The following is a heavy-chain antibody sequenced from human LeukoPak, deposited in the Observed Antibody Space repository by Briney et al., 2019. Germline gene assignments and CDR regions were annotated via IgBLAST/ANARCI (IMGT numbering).Heavy chain of an antibody. D-gene: IGHD6-19*01. J-gene: IGHJ4*02. CDR1: GFSFSTRG. CDR3: ARLYSSGWYADH. Sequence: GGSLRLSCAASGFSFSTRGMHWVRQAPGKGLEWVAAISYDGSNKYYADSVKDRFTISRDNSKNTLDLRMNSLRAEDTAVYYCARLYSSGWYADHWGQGTLVTVSS. V-gene: IGHV3-33*01. CDR2: ISYDGSNK.